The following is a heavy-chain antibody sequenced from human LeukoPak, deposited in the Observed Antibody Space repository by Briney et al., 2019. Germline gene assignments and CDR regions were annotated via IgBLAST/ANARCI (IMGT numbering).Heavy chain of an antibody. CDR2: MNPNSGNT. V-gene: IGHV1-8*03. Sequence: ASVKVSCKASGYTFTSYGISWVRQATGQGLEWMGWMNPNSGNTGYAQKFQGRVTITRNTSISTAYMELSSLRSEDTAVYYCAESPSYQVDAFDIWGQGTMVTVSS. CDR1: GYTFTSYG. CDR3: AESPSYQVDAFDI. J-gene: IGHJ3*02.